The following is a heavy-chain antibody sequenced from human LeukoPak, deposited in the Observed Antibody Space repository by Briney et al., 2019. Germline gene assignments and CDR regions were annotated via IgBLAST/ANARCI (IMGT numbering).Heavy chain of an antibody. V-gene: IGHV4-4*02. J-gene: IGHJ5*02. CDR1: GGSISSSNW. D-gene: IGHD3-10*01. CDR3: ARTYGSGRYNWFDP. CDR2: IYHSGST. Sequence: SETLSLTCAVSGGSISSSNWWSWVRQPPGKGLEWIGEIYHSGSTNYNPSLKSRVTISVDKSKNQFSLKLSSVTAADMAVYYCARTYGSGRYNWFDPWGQGTLVTVSS.